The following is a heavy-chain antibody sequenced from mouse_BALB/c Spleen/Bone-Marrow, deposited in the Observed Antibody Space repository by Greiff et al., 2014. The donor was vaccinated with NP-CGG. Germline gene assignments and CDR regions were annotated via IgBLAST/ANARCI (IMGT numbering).Heavy chain of an antibody. CDR3: AEMTTAAYYVMDY. Sequence: EVQLQQSGAELVKPGASVKLSCTASGFNIKDNYIHWVKQRPEQGLEWIGRINPGNGNTKYDPKFQGKATITADTSSNTAYLQLSSLTSEDTAVYYCAEMTTAAYYVMDYWGQGTSVTVSS. CDR1: GFNIKDNY. D-gene: IGHD1-2*01. CDR2: INPGNGNT. J-gene: IGHJ4*01. V-gene: IGHV14-3*02.